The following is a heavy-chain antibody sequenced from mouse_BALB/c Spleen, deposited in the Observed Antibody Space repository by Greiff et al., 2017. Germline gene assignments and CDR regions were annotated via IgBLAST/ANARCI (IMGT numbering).Heavy chain of an antibody. CDR3: VRGELATVEGFDY. J-gene: IGHJ2*01. V-gene: IGHV2-9-2*01. Sequence: QVQLQQSGPGLVAPSQSLSITCTVSGFSLTSYDISWIRQPPGKGLEWLGVIWTGGGTNYNSAFMSRLSISKDNSKSQVFLKMNSLQTDDTAIYYCVRGELATVEGFDYWGQGTTLTVSS. CDR1: GFSLTSYD. CDR2: IWTGGGT. D-gene: IGHD1-1*01.